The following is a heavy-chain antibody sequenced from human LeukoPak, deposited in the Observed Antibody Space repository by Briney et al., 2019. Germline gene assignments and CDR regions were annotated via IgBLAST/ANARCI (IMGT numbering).Heavy chain of an antibody. V-gene: IGHV3-9*01. J-gene: IGHJ4*02. CDR2: ISWNSGSI. Sequence: GRSLRLSCAASGFTFDDYAMHWVRQAPGKGLEWVSHISWNSGSITYADSVKGRFTISRDNAKNSLYLQMNSLRAEDTALYYCAKDNRRHYTSGPNPDSLHWGQGALVTVSS. CDR1: GFTFDDYA. CDR3: AKDNRRHYTSGPNPDSLH. D-gene: IGHD6-19*01.